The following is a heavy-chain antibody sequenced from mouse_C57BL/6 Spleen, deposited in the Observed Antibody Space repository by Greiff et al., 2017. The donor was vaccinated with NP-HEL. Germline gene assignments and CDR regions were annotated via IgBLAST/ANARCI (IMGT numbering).Heavy chain of an antibody. CDR3: ARRAGSSPYWYFDV. CDR2: IYPGDGDT. D-gene: IGHD1-1*01. Sequence: VQLQQSGAELVKPGASVKISCKASGYAFSSYWMNWVKQRPGKGLEWIGQIYPGDGDTNYNGKFKGKATLTADKSSSTAYMQLSSLTSEDSAVYFCARRAGSSPYWYFDVWGTGTTVTVSS. CDR1: GYAFSSYW. J-gene: IGHJ1*03. V-gene: IGHV1-80*01.